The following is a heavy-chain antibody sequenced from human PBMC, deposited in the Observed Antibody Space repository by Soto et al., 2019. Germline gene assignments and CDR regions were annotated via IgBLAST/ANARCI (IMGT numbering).Heavy chain of an antibody. CDR2: ISSSSSTI. V-gene: IGHV3-48*01. J-gene: IGHJ1*01. CDR1: GFTFSSYS. Sequence: GGSLRLSCAASGFTFSSYSMNWVRQAPGKGLEWVSYISSSSSTIYYADSVKGRFTISRDNAKNSLYLQMNSLRAEDTAVYYCARDIAAVAGPDYLAEYFQHWGQGTLVTVSS. D-gene: IGHD6-19*01. CDR3: ARDIAAVAGPDYLAEYFQH.